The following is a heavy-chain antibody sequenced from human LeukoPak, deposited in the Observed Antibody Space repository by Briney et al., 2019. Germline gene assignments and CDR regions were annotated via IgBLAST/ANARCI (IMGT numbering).Heavy chain of an antibody. V-gene: IGHV4-61*02. Sequence: SGTLSLTCTVSGGSISSGSYYWSWIRQPAGKGLEWIGRIYTSGSTNYNPSLKSRVTISVDTSKNQFSLKLSSVTAADTAVYYCAREGYFDWLYPPYYYYYMDVWGKGTTVTISS. CDR3: AREGYFDWLYPPYYYYYMDV. D-gene: IGHD3-9*01. J-gene: IGHJ6*03. CDR1: GGSISSGSYY. CDR2: IYTSGST.